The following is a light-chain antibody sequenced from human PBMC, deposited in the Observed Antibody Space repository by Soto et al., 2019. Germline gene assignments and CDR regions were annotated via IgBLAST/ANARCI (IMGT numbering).Light chain of an antibody. Sequence: DIQMTQSPSTLSASVGDRVTITCRASQSISSWLAWYQQKPGKAPKLLIYDASSLASGVPSRFSGSGSGTEFPLTISSLQPDYFATYYCQQYNSYSWTFGQGTKVEIK. CDR2: DAS. V-gene: IGKV1-5*01. J-gene: IGKJ1*01. CDR3: QQYNSYSWT. CDR1: QSISSW.